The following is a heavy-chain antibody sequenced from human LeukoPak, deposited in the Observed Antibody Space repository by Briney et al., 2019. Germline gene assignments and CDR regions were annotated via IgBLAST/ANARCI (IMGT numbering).Heavy chain of an antibody. Sequence: PGGSLRLSCAASGFTFSSYWMSWVRQAPGKGLEWVANIKQDGSEKYYVDSVKGRFTISRDNAKNSLYLQMNSLRAEDTAVYYCARVRSYYDSSGYFLFWGQGTLATVS. CDR2: IKQDGSEK. CDR3: ARVRSYYDSSGYFLF. V-gene: IGHV3-7*01. J-gene: IGHJ4*02. CDR1: GFTFSSYW. D-gene: IGHD3-22*01.